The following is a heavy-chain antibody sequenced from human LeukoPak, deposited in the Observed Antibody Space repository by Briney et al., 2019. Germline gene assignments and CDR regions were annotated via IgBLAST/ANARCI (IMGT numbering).Heavy chain of an antibody. CDR3: AREKVGYGGNSESAFDI. J-gene: IGHJ3*02. CDR2: INHSGST. Sequence: SESLSLTCAVYGGSFSGYYWSWIRQPPGKGLEWIGEINHSGSTNYNPSLKSRVTISVDTSKNQFSLKLSSVTAADTAVYYCAREKVGYGGNSESAFDIWGQGTMVTVSS. CDR1: GGSFSGYY. V-gene: IGHV4-34*01. D-gene: IGHD4-23*01.